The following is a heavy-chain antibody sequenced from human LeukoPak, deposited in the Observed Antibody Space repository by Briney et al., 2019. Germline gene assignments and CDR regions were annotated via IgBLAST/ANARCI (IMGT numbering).Heavy chain of an antibody. CDR2: INHSGST. J-gene: IGHJ4*02. CDR1: GGSFSGYY. D-gene: IGHD3-22*01. V-gene: IGHV4-34*01. CDR3: ARRGEWRYYDRYKFDY. Sequence: SETLSLTCAVYGGSFSGYYWGWIRQPPGKGLEWIGEINHSGSTNYNPSLKSRVTISVDTSKNQFSLKLSSVTAADTAVYYCARRGEWRYYDRYKFDYWGQGTLVTVSS.